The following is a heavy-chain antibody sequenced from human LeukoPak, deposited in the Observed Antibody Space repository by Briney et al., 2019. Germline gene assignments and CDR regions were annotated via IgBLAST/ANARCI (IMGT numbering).Heavy chain of an antibody. Sequence: GGSLRLSCAASGFTFDNYGMSWVRQAPGKGLEWVSGINWRGDSASYADSVKGRFTISRDNAKNSLYLQMDSLRAEDTALYHCARARDSSNFYNWFGPWGQGTLVTVSS. J-gene: IGHJ5*02. V-gene: IGHV3-20*01. CDR1: GFTFDNYG. CDR2: INWRGDSA. D-gene: IGHD6-13*01. CDR3: ARARDSSNFYNWFGP.